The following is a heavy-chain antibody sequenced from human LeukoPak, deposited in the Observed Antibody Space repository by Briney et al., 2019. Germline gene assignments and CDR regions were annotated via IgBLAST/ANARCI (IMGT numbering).Heavy chain of an antibody. Sequence: GRSLILSCAASGFTFSSHAMHWVRQAPGKGLEWVAVILYDGSNKYYADSVKGRFTISRDNSKNTLDLQMNSLRAEDTAVYYCASTGGVTIFGVVRNYWGQGTLVTVSS. CDR1: GFTFSSHA. V-gene: IGHV3-30*04. CDR3: ASTGGVTIFGVVRNY. CDR2: ILYDGSNK. J-gene: IGHJ4*02. D-gene: IGHD3-3*01.